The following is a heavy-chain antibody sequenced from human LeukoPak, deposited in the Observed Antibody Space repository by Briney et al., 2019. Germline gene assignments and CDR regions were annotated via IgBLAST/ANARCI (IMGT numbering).Heavy chain of an antibody. D-gene: IGHD3-16*02. Sequence: GASVKVSCKASGYTFTGYYMHWVRQAPGQGLEWMGWINPNSGGTNYAQKFQGRVTMTRDTSISTAYMELSRLRSDDTAVYYCARVERDYVWGSYRPSNWFDPWGQGTLVTVSS. J-gene: IGHJ5*02. CDR3: ARVERDYVWGSYRPSNWFDP. CDR1: GYTFTGYY. V-gene: IGHV1-2*02. CDR2: INPNSGGT.